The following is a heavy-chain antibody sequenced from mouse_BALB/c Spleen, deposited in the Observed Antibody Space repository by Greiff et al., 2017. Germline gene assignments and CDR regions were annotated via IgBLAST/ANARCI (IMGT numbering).Heavy chain of an antibody. Sequence: QVQLQQPGAELVKPGASVKLSCKASGYTFTSYWMHWVKQRPGQGLEWIGEIDPSDSYTNYNQKFKGKATLTVDKSSSTAYMQLSSLTSEDSAVYYCARGAITTDFDYWGQGTTLTVSS. D-gene: IGHD2-4*01. V-gene: IGHV1-69*02. CDR1: GYTFTSYW. CDR2: IDPSDSYT. J-gene: IGHJ2*01. CDR3: ARGAITTDFDY.